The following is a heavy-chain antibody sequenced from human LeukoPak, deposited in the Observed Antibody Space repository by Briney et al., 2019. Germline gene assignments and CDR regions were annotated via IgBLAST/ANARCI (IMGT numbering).Heavy chain of an antibody. Sequence: PGGSLRLSCVASGFTFSSYAMNWVRQAPGKGLEWVSAISGRGGSTYYAVSVRGRFTISRDNSKNTLYLQMNSLRAEDTALYYCATRDYYYYGMDVWGQGTTVTVSS. CDR3: ATRDYYYYGMDV. CDR2: ISGRGGST. CDR1: GFTFSSYA. V-gene: IGHV3-23*01. J-gene: IGHJ6*02.